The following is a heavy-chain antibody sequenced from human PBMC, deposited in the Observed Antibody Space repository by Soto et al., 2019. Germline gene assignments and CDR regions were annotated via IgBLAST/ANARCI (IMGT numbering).Heavy chain of an antibody. J-gene: IGHJ4*02. Sequence: PSETLSLTCAVYGGSISSYYWSWIRQPPGKGLEWIGYIYYSGSTNYNPSLKSRVTISVDTSKNQFSLKLSSVTAADTAVYYCASGNSDYWGQGTLVTVSS. CDR3: ASGNSDY. V-gene: IGHV4-59*01. CDR1: GGSISSYY. CDR2: IYYSGST. D-gene: IGHD4-4*01.